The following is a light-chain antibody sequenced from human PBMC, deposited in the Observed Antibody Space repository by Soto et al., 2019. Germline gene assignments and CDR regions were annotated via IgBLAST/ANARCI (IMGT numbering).Light chain of an antibody. J-gene: IGKJ2*01. V-gene: IGKV3-11*01. CDR2: DTY. Sequence: EIVLTQSPATLSLSPGERATLSCRASQSVNSYLAWYQQKCGQAPRLLIYDTYNRATGIPDRFSGSGSGTDFTLTISSLEPEDFAVYYCQQRSSWPTFGQGTRLEIK. CDR1: QSVNSY. CDR3: QQRSSWPT.